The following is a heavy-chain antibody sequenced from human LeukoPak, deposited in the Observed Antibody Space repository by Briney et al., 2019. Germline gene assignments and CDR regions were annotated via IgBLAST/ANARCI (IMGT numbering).Heavy chain of an antibody. CDR1: GYTFTVYY. Sequence: RASVKVSFKASGYTFTVYYMHWVRQAPGQGLEWMGWINPNSGGTNYAQKFQGRVTMTRDTSISTAYMELSRLRSDDTAVYYCARVDTAMVTNYWGQGTLVTVSS. J-gene: IGHJ4*02. D-gene: IGHD5-18*01. CDR3: ARVDTAMVTNY. CDR2: INPNSGGT. V-gene: IGHV1-2*02.